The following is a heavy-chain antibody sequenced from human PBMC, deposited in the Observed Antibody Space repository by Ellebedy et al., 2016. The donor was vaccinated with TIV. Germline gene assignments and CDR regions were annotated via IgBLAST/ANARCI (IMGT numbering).Heavy chain of an antibody. D-gene: IGHD5-24*01. CDR3: ARQDGYGIYYFDY. Sequence: ESLKIFCTVSGGSISSSSYYWGWIRQPPGKGLEWIGSIYYSGSTYYNPSLKSRVTISVDTSKNQFSLKLSSVTAADTAMYYCARQDGYGIYYFDYWGQGTLVTVSS. V-gene: IGHV4-39*07. J-gene: IGHJ4*02. CDR2: IYYSGST. CDR1: GGSISSSSYY.